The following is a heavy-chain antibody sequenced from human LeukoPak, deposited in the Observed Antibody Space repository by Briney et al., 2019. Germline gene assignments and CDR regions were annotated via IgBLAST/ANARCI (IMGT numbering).Heavy chain of an antibody. J-gene: IGHJ3*02. CDR1: RYRFANYW. CDR3: AIRGTGDLLGAFDI. V-gene: IGHV5-51*01. CDR2: IYPEDSDT. Sequence: GESLKISCKGSRYRFANYWIGWVRQMSGKGLEWMGIIYPEDSDTKYSPSVQGQVTISADKSISTAYLQWSSLKASDTAMYYCAIRGTGDLLGAFDIWGQGTMVTVSS. D-gene: IGHD7-27*01.